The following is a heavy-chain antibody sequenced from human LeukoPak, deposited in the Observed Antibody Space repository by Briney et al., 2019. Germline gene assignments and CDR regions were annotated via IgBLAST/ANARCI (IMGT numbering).Heavy chain of an antibody. CDR3: ASGYYYGSGSYYNLDY. CDR2: MYTSGST. Sequence: SETLSLTCTVSGGSISSGSYYWSWIRQPAGKGREWIGRMYTSGSTNYNPSLKSRVPISVDTSKDQFSLKLSSVTAADTAVYYCASGYYYGSGSYYNLDYWGQGTLVTVSS. CDR1: GGSISSGSYY. D-gene: IGHD3-10*01. J-gene: IGHJ4*02. V-gene: IGHV4-61*02.